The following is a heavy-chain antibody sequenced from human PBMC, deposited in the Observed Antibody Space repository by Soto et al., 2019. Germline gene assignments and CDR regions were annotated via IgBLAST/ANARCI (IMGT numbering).Heavy chain of an antibody. J-gene: IGHJ6*02. CDR1: GYSFTTYA. CDR2: INTGNGNT. V-gene: IGHV1-3*04. CDR3: ARGEQLYHYYCCMDD. Sequence: ASVKVSCKASGYSFTTYAMIWVRQAPGQRPEWMGWINTGNGNTRYSPKFQGRVNITRDTSASTAYMELSSLKSEDTAVYYCARGEQLYHYYCCMDDWGQGSPVTVSS.